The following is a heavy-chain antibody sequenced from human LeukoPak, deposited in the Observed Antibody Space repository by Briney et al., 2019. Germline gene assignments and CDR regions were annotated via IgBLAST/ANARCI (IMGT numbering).Heavy chain of an antibody. D-gene: IGHD3-10*01. CDR2: INHSGST. CDR3: ARDRAYYYYYGMDV. V-gene: IGHV4-34*09. J-gene: IGHJ6*02. CDR1: GGSFSGYY. Sequence: SETLSLTCAVYGGSFSGYYWSWIRQPPGKGLEWIGEINHSGSTNYNPSLKSRVTIPVDTSKNQFSLKLSSVTAADTAVYYCARDRAYYYYYGMDVWGQGTTVTVSS.